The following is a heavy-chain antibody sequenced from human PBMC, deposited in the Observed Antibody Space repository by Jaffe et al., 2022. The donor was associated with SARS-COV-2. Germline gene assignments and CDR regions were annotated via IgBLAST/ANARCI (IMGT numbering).Heavy chain of an antibody. CDR1: GFTFSSYG. Sequence: QVQLVESGGGVVQPGRSLRLSCAASGFTFSSYGMHWVRQAPGKGLEWVAVIWYDGSNKYYADSVKGRFTISRDNSKNTLYLQMNSLRAEDTAVYYCAREQDYYDSSGPIDYWGQGTLVTVSS. D-gene: IGHD3-22*01. CDR3: AREQDYYDSSGPIDY. CDR2: IWYDGSNK. J-gene: IGHJ4*02. V-gene: IGHV3-33*01.